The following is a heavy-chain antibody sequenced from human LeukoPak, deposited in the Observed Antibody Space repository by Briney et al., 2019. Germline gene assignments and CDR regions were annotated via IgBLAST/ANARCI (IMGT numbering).Heavy chain of an antibody. Sequence: GGSLRLSCAASGFTFSSFAMGWVRQAPGKGLEWVSAITASGGNTYYADSVKGRFTISRDNSKNTLYLQVNSLRAEDTAVYYCAKGNGYSYGRYYFDYWGQGTLVTVSS. CDR2: ITASGGNT. J-gene: IGHJ4*02. CDR1: GFTFSSFA. CDR3: AKGNGYSYGRYYFDY. D-gene: IGHD5-18*01. V-gene: IGHV3-23*01.